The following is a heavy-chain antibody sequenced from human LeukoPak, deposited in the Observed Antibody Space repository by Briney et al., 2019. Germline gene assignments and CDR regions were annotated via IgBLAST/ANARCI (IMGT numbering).Heavy chain of an antibody. J-gene: IGHJ4*02. D-gene: IGHD5-24*01. CDR3: ARDLAEMATDSTFDY. Sequence: GASVKVSCKASGYTFTGYYMHWVRQAPGQGLEWMGRINPNSGGTNYAQKFQGRVTMTRDTSISTAYMELSRLRSDDTAAYYCARDLAEMATDSTFDYWGQGTLVTVSS. CDR2: INPNSGGT. V-gene: IGHV1-2*06. CDR1: GYTFTGYY.